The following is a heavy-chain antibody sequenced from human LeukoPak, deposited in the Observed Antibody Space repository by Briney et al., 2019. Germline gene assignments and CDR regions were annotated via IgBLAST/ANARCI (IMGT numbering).Heavy chain of an antibody. D-gene: IGHD3-10*01. CDR1: GGSISSSSYY. Sequence: SSETLSLTCTVSGGSISSSSYYWGWIRQPPGKGLEWIGSIYYSGSTYYNPSLKSRVTISVDTSKNQFSLKLSSVTAADMAVYYCAMHYGSGSYLDYWGQGTLVTVSS. CDR3: AMHYGSGSYLDY. V-gene: IGHV4-39*01. J-gene: IGHJ4*02. CDR2: IYYSGST.